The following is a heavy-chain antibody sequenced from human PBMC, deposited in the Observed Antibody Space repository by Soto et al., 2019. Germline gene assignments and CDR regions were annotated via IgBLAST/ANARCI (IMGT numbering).Heavy chain of an antibody. J-gene: IGHJ4*02. CDR2: IYSSGST. D-gene: IGHD6-19*01. Sequence: QLQLQESGPCLVKPSETLSLTCTVSSGSISSSTYYWGWIRQPPGKGLEWIGSIYSSGSTYYSPSLKGRVTMSVDTSRYKFSLKVSSVTAADTAVYYCARNRITMAATDNWGQGTLVTVSS. CDR3: ARNRITMAATDN. CDR1: SGSISSSTYY. V-gene: IGHV4-39*01.